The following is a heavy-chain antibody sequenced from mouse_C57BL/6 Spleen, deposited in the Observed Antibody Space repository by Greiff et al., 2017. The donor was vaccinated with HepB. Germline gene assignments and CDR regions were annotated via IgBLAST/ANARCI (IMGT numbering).Heavy chain of an antibody. CDR1: GFTFSSYA. V-gene: IGHV5-9-1*02. Sequence: EVMLVESGAGLVKPGGSLKLSCAASGFTFSSYAMSWVRQTPEKRLEWVAYISSGGDYIYYADTVKGRFTISRDTARNTLYLQMSSLKSEDTAMYYSTRDSPYWYFDVWGTGTTVTAAS. CDR2: ISSGGDYI. J-gene: IGHJ1*03. CDR3: TRDSPYWYFDV.